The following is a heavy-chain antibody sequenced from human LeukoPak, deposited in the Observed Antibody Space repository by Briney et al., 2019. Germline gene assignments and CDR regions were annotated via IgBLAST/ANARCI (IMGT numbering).Heavy chain of an antibody. CDR1: GGSISSYY. CDR2: IYYSGST. V-gene: IGHV4-59*12. Sequence: SETLSLTCTVSGGSISSYYWSWIRQPPGKGLEWIGYIYYSGSTNYNPSLKSRVTISVDTSKNQFSLKLSSVTAADTAVYYCARDLGDSGYDSGYWGQGTLVTVSS. CDR3: ARDLGDSGYDSGY. J-gene: IGHJ4*02. D-gene: IGHD5-12*01.